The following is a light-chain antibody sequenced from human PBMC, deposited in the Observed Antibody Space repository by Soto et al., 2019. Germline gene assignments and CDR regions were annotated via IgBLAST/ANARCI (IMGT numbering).Light chain of an antibody. Sequence: QSALTQPASVSGSPGQSITISCTGTSSDVVSYKFVSWYQQHPVKAPKLMIYEGSKRPSGVSNRFSGSKSGNTASLTISGLQAEDEADYYCCSYAGSSTLVFAGRTKLTVL. CDR2: EGS. J-gene: IGLJ2*01. V-gene: IGLV2-23*01. CDR3: CSYAGSSTLV. CDR1: SSDVVSYKF.